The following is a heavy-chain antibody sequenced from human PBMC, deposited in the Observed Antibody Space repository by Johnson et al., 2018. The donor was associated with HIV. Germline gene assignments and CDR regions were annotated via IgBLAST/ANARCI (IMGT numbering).Heavy chain of an antibody. CDR1: GFTFSSYW. CDR2: ISSSGETR. V-gene: IGHV3-48*04. D-gene: IGHD6-13*01. J-gene: IGHJ3*02. CDR3: ARAASQQQLKVPFDI. Sequence: VQLVESGGGLVQPGGSLRLSCAASGFTFSSYWMHWVRQAPGKGLEWFAYISSSGETRYYADSVKGRFTLSRDNAKNSLFLQMNSLRVEDTAVYFCARAASQQQLKVPFDIWGQGTMVTVSS.